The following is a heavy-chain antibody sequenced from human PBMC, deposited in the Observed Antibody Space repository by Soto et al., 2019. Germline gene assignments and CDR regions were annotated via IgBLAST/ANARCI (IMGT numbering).Heavy chain of an antibody. V-gene: IGHV3-23*01. CDR2: ISGSVGNT. D-gene: IGHD3-9*01. CDR3: ATLPLLTTHNWAY. Sequence: PGGSLRLSCAASGLTFSSYAMSWVRQAPGKGLEWVSGISGSVGNTYYADSVKGRFTISRDNPKNKLYMQMNSLRAEDTAVYYCATLPLLTTHNWAYWGQGTLVTVSS. J-gene: IGHJ4*02. CDR1: GLTFSSYA.